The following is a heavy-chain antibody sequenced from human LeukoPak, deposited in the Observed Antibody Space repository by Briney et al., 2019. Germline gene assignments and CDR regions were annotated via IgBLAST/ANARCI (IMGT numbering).Heavy chain of an antibody. CDR3: ARQLGYCSSTSCYADKVDY. Sequence: SETLSLTCSVSGASISSYHWSWSRQPPGKGLEWTGSIYNSGTTNYSPSLKSRVTISVDTSKNQFSLKLTSVTAADTAVFYCARQLGYCSSTSCYADKVDYWGQGTLVTVSS. V-gene: IGHV4-59*08. J-gene: IGHJ4*02. CDR1: GASISSYH. D-gene: IGHD2-2*01. CDR2: IYNSGTT.